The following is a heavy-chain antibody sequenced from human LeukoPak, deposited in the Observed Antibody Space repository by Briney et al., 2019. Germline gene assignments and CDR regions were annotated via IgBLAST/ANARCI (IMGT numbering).Heavy chain of an antibody. CDR3: ARDYFGDYGPFDS. Sequence: GGSLRLSCAASGFTFSSYSMNWVRQAPGTGLEWVSSISSSSSYIYYADSMKGRFTIFRDNAKNSLYLQMNSLRAEDTAVYYCARDYFGDYGPFDSWGQGTLVTVSS. D-gene: IGHD4-17*01. V-gene: IGHV3-21*01. CDR1: GFTFSSYS. CDR2: ISSSSSYI. J-gene: IGHJ4*02.